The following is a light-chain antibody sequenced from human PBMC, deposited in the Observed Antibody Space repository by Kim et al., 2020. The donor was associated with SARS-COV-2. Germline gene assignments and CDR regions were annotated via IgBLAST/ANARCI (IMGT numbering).Light chain of an antibody. CDR2: DIS. CDR1: INDLGTYAL. CDR3: CSFTSGVGYV. J-gene: IGLJ3*02. V-gene: IGLV2-23*02. Sequence: QSALTQPASLSGSPGQSVTISCSGTINDLGTYALVSWYQQYPGKAPRLIIFDISQRPSGIPGRFSGSKSGNTASLTISPLEPDDEADYFCCSFTSGVGYVFGGGTQLTVL.